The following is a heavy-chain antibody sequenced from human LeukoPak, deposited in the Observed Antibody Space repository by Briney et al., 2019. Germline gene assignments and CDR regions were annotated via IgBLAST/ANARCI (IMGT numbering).Heavy chain of an antibody. D-gene: IGHD2-2*01. CDR1: GYTLTELS. CDR3: ARVLSGEAAAFDY. Sequence: ASVKVSCKVSGYTLTELSMHWVRQAPGQGLEWMGIINPSGGSTSYAQKFQGRVTMTRDTSTSTVYMELSSLRSEDTAVYYCARVLSGEAAAFDYWGQGTLVTVSS. J-gene: IGHJ4*02. V-gene: IGHV1-46*01. CDR2: INPSGGST.